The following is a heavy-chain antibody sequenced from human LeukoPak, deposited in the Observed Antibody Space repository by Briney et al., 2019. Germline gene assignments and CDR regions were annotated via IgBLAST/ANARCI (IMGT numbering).Heavy chain of an antibody. Sequence: GGSLRLSCAASGFTFSSYWMHWVRHAPGKGLVWVSRINSDGSSTTYADSVRGRFTISRDNAKNTLYLQMNSLRPEDTAMYYCARTDYSSSWHYFDYWGQGTLVTVSS. CDR1: GFTFSSYW. J-gene: IGHJ4*02. V-gene: IGHV3-74*03. D-gene: IGHD6-13*01. CDR2: INSDGSST. CDR3: ARTDYSSSWHYFDY.